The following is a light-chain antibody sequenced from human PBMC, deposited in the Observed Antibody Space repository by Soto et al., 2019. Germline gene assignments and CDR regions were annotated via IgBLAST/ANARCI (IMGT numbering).Light chain of an antibody. J-gene: IGKJ1*01. Sequence: DIQLTQSPSSLSASVGDRVTITCRASQTITTYLSWFQQKPGKAPKLLVYGASSLQSGVPSRFSGGGSGTDFTLTISRLEPEDFAVYYCQQYGSSPWTFGQGTKVDIK. CDR3: QQYGSSPWT. CDR1: QTITTY. V-gene: IGKV1-39*01. CDR2: GAS.